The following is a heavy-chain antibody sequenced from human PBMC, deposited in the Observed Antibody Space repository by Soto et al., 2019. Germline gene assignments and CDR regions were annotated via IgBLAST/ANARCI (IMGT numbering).Heavy chain of an antibody. CDR1: GGSISSGGYY. Sequence: PSETLSLTCTVSGGSISSGGYYWSWIRQHPGKGLEWIGYIYYSGSTYYNPSLKSRVTISVDTSNNQFSLKLSSVTAADTSVYYCASSDSSGYSWDDAFDIWGQGTMVTVSS. D-gene: IGHD3-22*01. CDR3: ASSDSSGYSWDDAFDI. J-gene: IGHJ3*02. CDR2: IYYSGST. V-gene: IGHV4-31*03.